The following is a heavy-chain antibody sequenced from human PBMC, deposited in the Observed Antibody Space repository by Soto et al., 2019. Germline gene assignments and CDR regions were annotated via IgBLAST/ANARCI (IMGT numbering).Heavy chain of an antibody. CDR3: ARLKVAGYFDY. Sequence: ASETLSLTCAVYGGSFSGYYWSWIRQPPGKGLEWIGEINHSGSTNYNPSLKSRVTISVDTSKNQFSLKLSSVTAADTAVYYCARLKVAGYFDYWGQGSLVTVSS. CDR1: GGSFSGYY. J-gene: IGHJ4*02. V-gene: IGHV4-34*01. CDR2: INHSGST. D-gene: IGHD6-19*01.